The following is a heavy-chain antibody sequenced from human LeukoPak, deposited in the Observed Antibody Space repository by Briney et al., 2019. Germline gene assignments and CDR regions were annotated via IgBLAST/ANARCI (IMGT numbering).Heavy chain of an antibody. J-gene: IGHJ6*03. D-gene: IGHD3-3*01. CDR1: GYTFTSYY. Sequence: VASVKVSCKASGYTFTSYYMHWVRQAPGQGLEWMGGIIPIFGTANYAQKFQGRVTITADKSTSTAYMELSSLRSEDTAVYYCARATYYDFWSGYYPPNYYYYYMDVWGKGTTVTVSS. V-gene: IGHV1-69*06. CDR2: IIPIFGTA. CDR3: ARATYYDFWSGYYPPNYYYYYMDV.